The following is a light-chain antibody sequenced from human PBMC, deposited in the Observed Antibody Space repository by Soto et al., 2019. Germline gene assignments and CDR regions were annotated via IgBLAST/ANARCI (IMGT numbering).Light chain of an antibody. CDR2: KAS. CDR1: QSISSW. J-gene: IGKJ1*01. V-gene: IGKV1-5*03. Sequence: DIQMTQSPSTLSASLGDRVTITCRASQSISSWLAWYQQKPGKAPKLLIYKASSLESGVPSRFSGSGSGTEFTLTISSLQTDDFATYYCQQYNSYSPWTFGQGTRWIS. CDR3: QQYNSYSPWT.